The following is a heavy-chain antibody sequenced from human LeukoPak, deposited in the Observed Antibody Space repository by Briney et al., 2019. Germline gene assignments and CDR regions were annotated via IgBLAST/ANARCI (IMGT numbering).Heavy chain of an antibody. J-gene: IGHJ4*02. CDR2: IYYSGST. D-gene: IGHD4-11*01. CDR3: ARDYSNYLFDY. V-gene: IGHV4-4*08. CDR1: GGSISSYY. Sequence: SETLSLTCTVSGGSISSYYWSWIRQPPGKGLEWIGYIYYSGSTNYNPSLKSRVTISVDTSKNQFSLKLSSVTAADTAVYYCARDYSNYLFDYWGQGTLVTVSS.